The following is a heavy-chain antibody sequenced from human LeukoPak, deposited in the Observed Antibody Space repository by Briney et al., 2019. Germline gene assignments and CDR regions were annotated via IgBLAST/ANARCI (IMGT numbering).Heavy chain of an antibody. J-gene: IGHJ4*02. CDR1: GFTFSRYG. CDR3: AKDGDSSGWYYFDY. CDR2: ISYDGSNK. Sequence: TGGSLRLSCAASGFTFSRYGMHWVRQAPGKGLEWVAVISYDGSNKYYADSVKGRFIISRDNSKNTLYLQMNSLRAEDTAVYYCAKDGDSSGWYYFDYWGQGTLVTVSS. D-gene: IGHD6-19*01. V-gene: IGHV3-30*18.